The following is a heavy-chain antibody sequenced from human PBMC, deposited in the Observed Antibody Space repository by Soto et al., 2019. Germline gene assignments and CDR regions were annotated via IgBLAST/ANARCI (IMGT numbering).Heavy chain of an antibody. CDR3: ARRRYCGYDCYHKHYYGMDV. J-gene: IGHJ6*02. D-gene: IGHD2-21*01. CDR2: IITVLGKT. V-gene: IGHV1-69*02. Sequence: QVQLVQSGAELKKTGSSVKVSCRAAGNTFSSYAVNWVRRAPGRGLEWMGRIITVLGKTDYAQNFKGRLTITAEKSTKPVYMELSSLRSEDTAVYYCARRRYCGYDCYHKHYYGMDVWGQGTTVTVAS. CDR1: GNTFSSYA.